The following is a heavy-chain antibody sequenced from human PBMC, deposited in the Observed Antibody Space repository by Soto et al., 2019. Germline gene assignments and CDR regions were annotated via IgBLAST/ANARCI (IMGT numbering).Heavy chain of an antibody. CDR1: GFTFSSYA. CDR2: ISGSGGST. CDR3: AKFVWEYQIAARLAFFDY. J-gene: IGHJ4*02. V-gene: IGHV3-23*01. D-gene: IGHD6-6*01. Sequence: GGSLRLSCAASGFTFSSYAMSWVRQAPGKGLEWVSAISGSGGSTYYADSVKGRFTISRDNSKNTLYLQMNSLRAEDTAVYYCAKFVWEYQIAARLAFFDYWGQGTLVTVSS.